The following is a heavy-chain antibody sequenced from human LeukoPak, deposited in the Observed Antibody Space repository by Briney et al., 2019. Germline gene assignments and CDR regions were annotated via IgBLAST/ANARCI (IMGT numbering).Heavy chain of an antibody. V-gene: IGHV3-30*18. J-gene: IGHJ4*02. CDR1: GFTFSSYG. Sequence: GGSLRLSCAASGFTFSSYGMHWVRQAPGKGLEWVAVISYDGSNKYYADSVKGRFTISRDNSKNTLYLQMNNLRAEDTAIYYCAKLRFLEWLLPIDYWGQGTLVTVSS. CDR3: AKLRFLEWLLPIDY. D-gene: IGHD3-3*01. CDR2: ISYDGSNK.